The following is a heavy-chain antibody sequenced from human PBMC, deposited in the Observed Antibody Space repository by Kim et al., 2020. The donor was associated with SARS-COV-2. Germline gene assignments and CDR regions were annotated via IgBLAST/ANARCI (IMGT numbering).Heavy chain of an antibody. D-gene: IGHD3-16*01. CDR2: FDPEDGET. V-gene: IGHV1-24*01. CDR1: GYTLTELS. CDR3: ATGGTFGKRTRRWFDP. J-gene: IGHJ5*02. Sequence: ASVKVSCQVSGYTLTELSMHWVRQAPGKGLEWMGGFDPEDGETIYAQKFQGRVTMTEDTSTDTAYMELSSLRSEDTAVYYCATGGTFGKRTRRWFDPWGQGTLVTVSS.